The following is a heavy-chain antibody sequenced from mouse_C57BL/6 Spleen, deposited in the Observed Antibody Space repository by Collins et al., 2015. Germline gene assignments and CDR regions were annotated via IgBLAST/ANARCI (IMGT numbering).Heavy chain of an antibody. D-gene: IGHD2-3*01. CDR2: ISSGGST. J-gene: IGHJ4*01. V-gene: IGHV5-6-5*01. CDR3: ARGDGYYYAMDY. Sequence: KLVESGGGLVKPGGSLKLSCAAFGFTFSSYAMSWVRQTPEKRLEWVASISSGGSTYYPDSVKGRFTISRDNARNILYLQMSCLRSEDTAMYYCARGDGYYYAMDYWGQGTSVTVSS. CDR1: GFTFSSYA.